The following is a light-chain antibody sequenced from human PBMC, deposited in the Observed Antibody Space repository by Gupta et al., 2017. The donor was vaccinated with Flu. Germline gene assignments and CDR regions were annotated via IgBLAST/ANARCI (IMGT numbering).Light chain of an antibody. V-gene: IGLV3-21*03. CDR1: NIGSKS. Sequence: SSVLTQPPSVSVAPGKTARITCGGNNIGSKSVHWYQQKPGQAPVLVVCDDSDRPSGIPERFSGSNSGNTATLTISRVEAGDEADYYCQVWDSGSDHPGVFGGGTKLTVL. CDR2: DDS. CDR3: QVWDSGSDHPGV. J-gene: IGLJ2*01.